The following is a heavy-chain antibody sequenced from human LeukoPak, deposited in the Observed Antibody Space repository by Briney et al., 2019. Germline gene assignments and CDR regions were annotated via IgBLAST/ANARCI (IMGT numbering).Heavy chain of an antibody. V-gene: IGHV4-34*01. Sequence: SETLSLTCAVYGGSFSGYSWNWIRQPPGKGLEWIGEINHSASTNYNPSLKSRVTISVDTSKNQFSLKLSSVTAADTAVYYCARSEYSSSSFFDYWGQGTLVTVSS. CDR1: GGSFSGYS. J-gene: IGHJ4*02. D-gene: IGHD6-6*01. CDR3: ARSEYSSSSFFDY. CDR2: INHSAST.